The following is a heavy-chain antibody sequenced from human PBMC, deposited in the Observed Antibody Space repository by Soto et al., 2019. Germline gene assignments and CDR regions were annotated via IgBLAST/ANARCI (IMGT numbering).Heavy chain of an antibody. J-gene: IGHJ4*02. CDR2: MNPNNGNA. CDR1: GFTFITYD. V-gene: IGHV1-8*01. CDR3: ARRKERSGPYYLDL. Sequence: RASVKVSCKASGFTFITYDFSWVRQAAGQGLEWMGWMNPNNGNAGFAQKFRGRINMTRNNSISTAYLELSSLRSDDSAVYFCARRKERSGPYYLDLWGQGTQVTVSS. D-gene: IGHD6-25*01.